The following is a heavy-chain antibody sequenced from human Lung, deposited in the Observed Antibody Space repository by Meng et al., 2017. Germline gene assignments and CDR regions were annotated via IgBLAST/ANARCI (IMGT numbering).Heavy chain of an antibody. Sequence: QGRLQQWGAGRWKPSETLSLTCVVSGGSFSDYYWSWIRQPPGKGLEWIGEINHSGSTNYNPSLESRATISVDTSQNNLSLKLSSVTAADSAVYYCARGPTTMAHDFDYWGQGTLVTVSS. V-gene: IGHV4-34*01. CDR3: ARGPTTMAHDFDY. D-gene: IGHD4-11*01. CDR2: INHSGST. J-gene: IGHJ4*02. CDR1: GGSFSDYY.